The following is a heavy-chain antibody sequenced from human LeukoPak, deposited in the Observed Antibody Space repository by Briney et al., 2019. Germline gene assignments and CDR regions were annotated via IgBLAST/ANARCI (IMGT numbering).Heavy chain of an antibody. Sequence: SETLSLTCSVSGYSISDGYYWGWSRQPPGKGLEWIGIIYRSQMTYYNPSLQSRVTISVDTSKNQFSLKLRSVTAADTSVYYCTRDRNGGDYYYMHVWRKETTVTDSS. CDR3: TRDRNGGDYYYMHV. CDR1: GYSISDGYY. J-gene: IGHJ6*03. V-gene: IGHV4-38-2*02. CDR2: IYRSQMT. D-gene: IGHD2-8*01.